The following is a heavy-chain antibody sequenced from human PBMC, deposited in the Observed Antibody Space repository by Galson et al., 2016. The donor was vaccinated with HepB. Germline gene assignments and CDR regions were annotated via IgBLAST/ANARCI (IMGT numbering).Heavy chain of an antibody. CDR3: ARDPRISGRAEKNYFDH. V-gene: IGHV3-30-3*01. D-gene: IGHD6-13*01. Sequence: SLRLSCAASGFTFDSYAMHWVRQAPGKGLEWVAVTSTDETNKYYANSVKGRFTISRDNSHNTLFLQMNSLTVEDTAVYCCARDPRISGRAEKNYFDHWGHGSLLTVSS. CDR1: GFTFDSYA. J-gene: IGHJ4*01. CDR2: TSTDETNK.